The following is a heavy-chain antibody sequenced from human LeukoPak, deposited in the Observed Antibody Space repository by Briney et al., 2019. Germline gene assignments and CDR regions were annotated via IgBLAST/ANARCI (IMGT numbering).Heavy chain of an antibody. J-gene: IGHJ4*02. CDR1: GFTFSTYA. D-gene: IGHD3-10*01. V-gene: IGHV3-30-3*01. CDR2: ISYDGSNK. Sequence: GDSLRLSCGPSGFTFSTYAMHWVREGPGRGLVWVAVISYDGSNKYYADCVKGRFTISRDNSKNTLYLQMSSLSAEDTAVYYCARTTTPHYYGSGSYALGYWGQGTLVTVPS. CDR3: ARTTTPHYYGSGSYALGY.